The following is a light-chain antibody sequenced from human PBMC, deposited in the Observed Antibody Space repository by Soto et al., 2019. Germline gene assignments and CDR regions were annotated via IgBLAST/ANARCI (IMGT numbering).Light chain of an antibody. V-gene: IGKV3-15*01. Sequence: EIVLTQSPGTLSLSPGERATLSCRASQSFSSYLAWYQQKPGQAPRLLIYDASNRATGIPARFSGSGSGTEFTLTINSLQSEDFAVYYCQQYNNWPRTFGQGTKVDIK. CDR1: QSFSSY. CDR3: QQYNNWPRT. CDR2: DAS. J-gene: IGKJ1*01.